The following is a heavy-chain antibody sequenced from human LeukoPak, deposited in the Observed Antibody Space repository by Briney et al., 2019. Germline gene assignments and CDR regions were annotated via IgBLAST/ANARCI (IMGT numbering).Heavy chain of an antibody. CDR1: GFTFRSSA. Sequence: SVKVSCKASGFTFRSSAVQWVRQARGRRLEWIGWIVVGNNNTNYAQKFQGRVTITRNTSISTAYMELSSLRSEDTAVYYCARGWGFNDYWGQGTLVTVSS. J-gene: IGHJ4*02. D-gene: IGHD7-27*01. CDR3: ARGWGFNDY. V-gene: IGHV1-58*01. CDR2: IVVGNNNT.